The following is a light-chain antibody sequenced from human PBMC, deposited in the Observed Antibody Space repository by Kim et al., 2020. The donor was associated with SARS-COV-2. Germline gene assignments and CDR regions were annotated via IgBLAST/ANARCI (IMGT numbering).Light chain of an antibody. Sequence: EIVLTQSPGTLSLSPGERATLSCRASQSVSSSYLAWYQQKPGQAPRLLIYGASSRATGIPDRFSGSGSGTDFTLTISRLEPEDVAVYYCQQHGSTPPERTFGGGTKVDIK. J-gene: IGKJ4*02. V-gene: IGKV3-20*01. CDR2: GAS. CDR1: QSVSSSY. CDR3: QQHGSTPPERT.